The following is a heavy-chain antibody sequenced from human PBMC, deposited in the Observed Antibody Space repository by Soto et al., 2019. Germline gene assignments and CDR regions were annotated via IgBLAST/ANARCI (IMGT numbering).Heavy chain of an antibody. CDR1: GFTFSSYS. D-gene: IGHD3-16*01. V-gene: IGHV3-48*04. CDR3: ASNYAYAVGYYFYCIDV. J-gene: IGHJ6*04. CDR2: ISSSGSTI. Sequence: GGSLRLSCAASGFTFSSYSMNWVRHAPGKGLEWVSHISSSGSTIYYADSVKGRFTISRDNAKNPLHLQMHSLGAEDTAVYYCASNYAYAVGYYFYCIDVWGTGTTVNISS.